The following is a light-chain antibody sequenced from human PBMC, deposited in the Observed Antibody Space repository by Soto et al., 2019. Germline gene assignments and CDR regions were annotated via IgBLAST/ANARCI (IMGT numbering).Light chain of an antibody. V-gene: IGLV2-14*01. CDR3: SSCTSSTTQV. Sequence: QSVLTQPASVSGSPGQSITISCTGTSSDVGGYNFVSWYQQHTGKAPKLMIFEVNNRPSGVSNRFSGSKSGNTASLTISGLQAEDEADYYCSSCTSSTTQVLGGGTKLTVL. J-gene: IGLJ2*01. CDR2: EVN. CDR1: SSDVGGYNF.